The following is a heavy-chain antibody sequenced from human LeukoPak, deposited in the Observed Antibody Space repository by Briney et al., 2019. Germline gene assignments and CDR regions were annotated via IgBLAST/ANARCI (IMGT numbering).Heavy chain of an antibody. CDR3: ARVSVSRADY. Sequence: GGSLRLSCTASGFSFSSYWMSWVRQAPGKGLEWVANIKQDGSEKNYVDYVKGRFTISRDNAKNALYLQMNSLRVEDTAMYYCARVSVSRADYWGQGTLVTVSS. J-gene: IGHJ4*02. V-gene: IGHV3-7*04. CDR2: IKQDGSEK. CDR1: GFSFSSYW. D-gene: IGHD3-10*01.